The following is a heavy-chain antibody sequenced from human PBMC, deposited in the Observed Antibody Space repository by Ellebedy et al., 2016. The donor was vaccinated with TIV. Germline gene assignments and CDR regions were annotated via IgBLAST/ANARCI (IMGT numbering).Heavy chain of an antibody. CDR3: ARSWGWELTTVTGGDY. D-gene: IGHD3-10*01. J-gene: IGHJ4*02. CDR2: ISYDGSNK. CDR1: GFTFSSYG. V-gene: IGHV3-30*03. Sequence: GESLKISCAASGFTFSSYGMYWVRQAPGKGLEWVAVISYDGSNKYYADSVKGRFTISRDNSKNTLYLQMNSRRAEDTAVYYGARSWGWELTTVTGGDYWGQGTLVTVSS.